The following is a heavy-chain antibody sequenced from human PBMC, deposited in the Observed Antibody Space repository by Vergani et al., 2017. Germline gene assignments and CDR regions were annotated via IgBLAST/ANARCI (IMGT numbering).Heavy chain of an antibody. Sequence: EVQLVESGGGLVQPGGSLRLSCAASGFTFSSYSMNWVRQAPGKGLEWVSYISSSSSTIYYADSVKGRFTISRDNAKNSLYLQMNSLRAEDTAVYYCARXPAYCSSTSCYSWYFDLWGRGTLVTVSS. CDR1: GFTFSSYS. CDR3: ARXPAYCSSTSCYSWYFDL. CDR2: ISSSSSTI. V-gene: IGHV3-48*01. J-gene: IGHJ2*01. D-gene: IGHD2-2*01.